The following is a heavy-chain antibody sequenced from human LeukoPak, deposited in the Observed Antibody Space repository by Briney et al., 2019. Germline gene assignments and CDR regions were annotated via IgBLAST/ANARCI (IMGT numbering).Heavy chain of an antibody. CDR2: IYYSGGT. J-gene: IGHJ4*02. Sequence: SETLSLTCTVSGGSISSYYWSWIRQPPGKGLEWIGYIYYSGGTNYNPSLKSRVTISVDTSKNQFSLKLSSVTAADTAVYYCARHYYSSGSFEYWGQGTLVTVSS. CDR1: GGSISSYY. D-gene: IGHD3-10*01. V-gene: IGHV4-59*08. CDR3: ARHYYSSGSFEY.